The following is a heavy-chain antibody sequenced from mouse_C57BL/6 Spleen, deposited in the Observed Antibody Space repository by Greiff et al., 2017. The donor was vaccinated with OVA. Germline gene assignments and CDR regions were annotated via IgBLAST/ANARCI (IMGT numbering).Heavy chain of an antibody. V-gene: IGHV7-3*01. Sequence: EVKLMESGGGLVQPGGSLSLSCAASGFTFTDYYMSWVRQPPGKALEWLGFIRNKANGYTTEYSASVKGRFTISRDNSQSILYLQMNALRAEDSATYYCARYRGDYYAMDYWGQGTSVTVSS. CDR1: GFTFTDYY. CDR3: ARYRGDYYAMDY. CDR2: IRNKANGYTT. J-gene: IGHJ4*01.